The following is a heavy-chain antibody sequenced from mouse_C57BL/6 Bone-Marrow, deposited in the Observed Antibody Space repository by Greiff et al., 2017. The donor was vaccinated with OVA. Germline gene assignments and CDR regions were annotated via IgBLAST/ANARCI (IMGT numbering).Heavy chain of an antibody. Sequence: QVHVKQSGPELVKPGASVKISCKASGYAFSSSWMNWVKQRPGKGLEWIGRIYPGDGDTNYNGKFKGKATLTADKSSSTAYMQLSSLTSEDSAVYFCVREGYYGSSSFAYWGQGTLVTVSA. CDR2: IYPGDGDT. D-gene: IGHD1-1*01. CDR1: GYAFSSSW. J-gene: IGHJ3*01. CDR3: VREGYYGSSSFAY. V-gene: IGHV1-82*01.